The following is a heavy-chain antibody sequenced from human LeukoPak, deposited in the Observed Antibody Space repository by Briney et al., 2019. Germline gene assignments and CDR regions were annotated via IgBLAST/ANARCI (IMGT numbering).Heavy chain of an antibody. V-gene: IGHV3-43*01. CDR1: GFTFDDYT. D-gene: IGHD5-18*01. J-gene: IGHJ4*02. Sequence: GGSLRLSCAASGFTFDDYTMHWVRQAPGKGLEWVSLISWDGGSTYYADSVKGRFTNSGDNRKTSLYLQMNSLRTEDTALYYCAKDLGYSYGQIDYWGQGTLVTVSS. CDR2: ISWDGGST. CDR3: AKDLGYSYGQIDY.